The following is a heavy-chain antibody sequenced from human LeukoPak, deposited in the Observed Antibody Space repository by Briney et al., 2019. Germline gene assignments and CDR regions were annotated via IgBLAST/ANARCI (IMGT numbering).Heavy chain of an antibody. CDR1: ESSLSNHG. V-gene: IGHV3-33*01. D-gene: IGHD4-17*01. Sequence: GGSLRVSCAASESSLSNHGMHWVRQAPGKRLEWVAVIWNDGSRKYYSDSVKGRVAISREDSNSTLYLQMNSLSAEDTAVYYCARSAYGDYEGHDALDMWGQGTMVTVSS. CDR3: ARSAYGDYEGHDALDM. CDR2: IWNDGSRK. J-gene: IGHJ3*02.